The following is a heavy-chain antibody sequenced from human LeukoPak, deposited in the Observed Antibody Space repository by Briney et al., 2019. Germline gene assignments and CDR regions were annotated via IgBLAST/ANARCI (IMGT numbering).Heavy chain of an antibody. J-gene: IGHJ4*02. Sequence: SETLSLTCAVYGGSFSGYYRSWIRQPPGKGLEWIGEINHSGSTNYNPSLKSRVTISVDTSKNQFSLKLSSVTAADTAVYYCARGLGGSYSDYWGQGTLVTVSS. CDR2: INHSGST. CDR1: GGSFSGYY. D-gene: IGHD1-26*01. CDR3: ARGLGGSYSDY. V-gene: IGHV4-34*01.